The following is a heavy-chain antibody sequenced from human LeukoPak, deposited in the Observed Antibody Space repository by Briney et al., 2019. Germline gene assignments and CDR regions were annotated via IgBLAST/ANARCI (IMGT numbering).Heavy chain of an antibody. Sequence: PGGSLRLSCSASDSTLRRSAMACGRHLPGKGLEWVSSISGNGQQRYYGDSVKGRFSVSRDNSKNTLYLQMDGLRADDSALYYCTKDADYLDSSADFIPFDSWGQGTLVTVSS. CDR3: TKDADYLDSSADFIPFDS. J-gene: IGHJ4*02. V-gene: IGHV3-23*01. D-gene: IGHD3-22*01. CDR2: ISGNGQQR. CDR1: DSTLRRSA.